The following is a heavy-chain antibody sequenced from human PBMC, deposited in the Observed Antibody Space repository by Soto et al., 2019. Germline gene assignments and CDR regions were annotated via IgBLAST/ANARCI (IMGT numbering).Heavy chain of an antibody. CDR1: GYTFTSYA. J-gene: IGHJ4*02. D-gene: IGHD5-18*01. Sequence: ASVKVSCKASGYTFTSYAMHSVRQAPGQRLEWMGWINAGNGNTKYSQKFQGRVTITRDTSASTAYMELSSLRSEDTAVYYCARDGDTATVLDSGQGPLLTVSS. CDR2: INAGNGNT. V-gene: IGHV1-3*01. CDR3: ARDGDTATVLD.